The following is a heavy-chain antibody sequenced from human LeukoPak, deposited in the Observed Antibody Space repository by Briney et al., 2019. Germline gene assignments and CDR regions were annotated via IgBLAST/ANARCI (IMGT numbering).Heavy chain of an antibody. D-gene: IGHD3-10*01. V-gene: IGHV3-15*01. CDR2: IKSKTDGGTT. J-gene: IGHJ6*02. CDR3: TTDPPRHQLWFGELPYYYGMDV. Sequence: GGSLRLSCAASGFTFGSYEMNWVRQAPGKGLEWVGRIKSKTDGGTTDYAAPVKGRFTISRDDSKNTLYLQMNSLKTEDTAVYYCTTDPPRHQLWFGELPYYYGMDVWGQGTTVTVSS. CDR1: GFTFGSYE.